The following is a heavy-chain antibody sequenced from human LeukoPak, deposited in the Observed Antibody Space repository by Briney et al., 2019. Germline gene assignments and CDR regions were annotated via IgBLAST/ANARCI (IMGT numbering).Heavy chain of an antibody. CDR1: GFTFSSYG. V-gene: IGHV3-33*01. Sequence: GGSLRLSCAASGFTFSSYGMHWVRQAPGKGLEWVAVIWYDGSNKYYADSVKGRFTISRDNSKNTLYLQMKSLRAEDTAVYYCARAAPTIFGVVYYYYGMDVWGQGTTVTVSS. CDR3: ARAAPTIFGVVYYYYGMDV. D-gene: IGHD3-3*01. J-gene: IGHJ6*02. CDR2: IWYDGSNK.